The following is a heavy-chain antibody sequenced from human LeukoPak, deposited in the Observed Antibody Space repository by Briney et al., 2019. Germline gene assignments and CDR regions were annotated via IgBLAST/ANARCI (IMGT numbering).Heavy chain of an antibody. CDR1: GFTFSAYN. J-gene: IGHJ4*02. D-gene: IGHD3-9*01. V-gene: IGHV3-23*01. CDR3: AKCARVDWLPFDY. CDR2: MGGTDGRT. Sequence: PGGSLRLSCAASGFTFSAYNLNWARQAPGKGLEWIAAMGGTDGRTYYADFVKGRFTISRDNSKNTLSLQMNSLRGEDTAVYYCAKCARVDWLPFDYWGQGTLVTVSS.